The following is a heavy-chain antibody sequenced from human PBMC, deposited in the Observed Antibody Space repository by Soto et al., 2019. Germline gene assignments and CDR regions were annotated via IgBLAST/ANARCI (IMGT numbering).Heavy chain of an antibody. J-gene: IGHJ4*02. D-gene: IGHD3-10*01. V-gene: IGHV3-23*01. CDR2: ISGSGGST. Sequence: EVQLLESGGGLVQPGGSLRLSCAASGFTFSSYAMSWVRQTPGKGLEWVSAISGSGGSTYYADSVKGRFTISRDNXKNTLYLQMNSLRAEDTAVYYCAKVSIWFLNYFDYWGQGTLVTVSS. CDR1: GFTFSSYA. CDR3: AKVSIWFLNYFDY.